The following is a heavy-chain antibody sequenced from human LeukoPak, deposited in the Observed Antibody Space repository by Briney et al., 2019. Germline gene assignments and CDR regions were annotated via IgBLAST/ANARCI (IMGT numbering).Heavy chain of an antibody. Sequence: GGSLRLSCTVSGFTVSTNSMSWVRQAPGKGLEWVSFIYSDNTHYSDSVKGRFTISRDNSKNTLYLQMNSLRAEDTAVYYCAKDLSSYYGSGKDYWGQGTLVTVSS. CDR2: IYSDNT. J-gene: IGHJ4*02. D-gene: IGHD3-10*01. CDR1: GFTVSTNS. V-gene: IGHV3-66*03. CDR3: AKDLSSYYGSGKDY.